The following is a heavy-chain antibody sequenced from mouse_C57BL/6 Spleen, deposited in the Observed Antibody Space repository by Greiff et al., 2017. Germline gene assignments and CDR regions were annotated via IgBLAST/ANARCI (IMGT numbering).Heavy chain of an antibody. CDR1: GYTFTGYW. V-gene: IGHV1-9*01. D-gene: IGHD3-2*02. CDR2: LLPGSGST. J-gene: IGHJ3*01. Sequence: VQLQQSGAELMKPGASVKLSCKATGYTFTGYWIEWVQQRPGPCLEWIGELLPGSGSTYYYAKFKGKATFTADPSSNTAYLQLSSLTTEDSAIYDCARKGTAQATWFAYWGQGTLVTGSA. CDR3: ARKGTAQATWFAY.